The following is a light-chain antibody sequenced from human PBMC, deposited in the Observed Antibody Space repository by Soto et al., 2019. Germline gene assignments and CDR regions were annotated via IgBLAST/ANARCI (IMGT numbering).Light chain of an antibody. CDR1: QSISSW. CDR3: QQYNSYSLT. V-gene: IGKV1-5*01. J-gene: IGKJ1*01. Sequence: DIQLTKSPSTLSASVCDRVTITCRASQSISSWLAWYQQKPGKAPKLLIYDASSLESGVPSRFSGSGSGTEFTLTISSLQPDDFATYYCQQYNSYSLTVGQGTKVDIK. CDR2: DAS.